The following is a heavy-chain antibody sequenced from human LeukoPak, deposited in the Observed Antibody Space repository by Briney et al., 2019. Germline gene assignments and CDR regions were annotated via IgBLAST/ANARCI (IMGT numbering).Heavy chain of an antibody. D-gene: IGHD1-1*01. Sequence: GESLKISCKGSGYSFTSYWIGWVRQMPGKGLERMGIIYPGDSDTRYSPSFQGQVTISADKSISTAYLQWSSLKASDAAMYYCARSLFTNANWFDPWGQGTLVTVSS. CDR3: ARSLFTNANWFDP. V-gene: IGHV5-51*01. J-gene: IGHJ5*02. CDR2: IYPGDSDT. CDR1: GYSFTSYW.